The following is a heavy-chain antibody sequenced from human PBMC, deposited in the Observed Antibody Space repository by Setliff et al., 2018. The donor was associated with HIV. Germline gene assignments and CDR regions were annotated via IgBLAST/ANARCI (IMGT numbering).Heavy chain of an antibody. Sequence: SQTLSLTCAISGDSVSSNSAAWNWIRQSLSRGLEWLGRTYYRLGRTFYRSKWYNDYAVSVKGRITVNADTSKNQFSLHLNSVTPDDTAVYYCARGYCGVICAYDGPFDYWGQGALVTVSS. CDR3: ARGYCGVICAYDGPFDY. J-gene: IGHJ4*02. D-gene: IGHD2-21*01. V-gene: IGHV6-1*01. CDR1: GDSVSSNSAA. CDR2: TFYRSKWYN.